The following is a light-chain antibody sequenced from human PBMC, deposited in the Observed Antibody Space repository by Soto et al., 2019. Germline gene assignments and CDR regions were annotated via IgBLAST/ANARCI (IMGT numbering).Light chain of an antibody. Sequence: DIVLTQSPATLSLSPGERATLSCRASQSVTKYLAWYQQKPGQALRLLIYDVSKRATGIPARFSGSGSETDFTLTISSLEPGDFAVYYCHQRSNWPLTFGGGTKLEIK. CDR1: QSVTKY. CDR3: HQRSNWPLT. V-gene: IGKV3-11*01. CDR2: DVS. J-gene: IGKJ4*01.